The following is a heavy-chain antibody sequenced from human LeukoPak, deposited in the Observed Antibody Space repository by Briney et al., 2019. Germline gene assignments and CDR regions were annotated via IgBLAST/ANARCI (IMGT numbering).Heavy chain of an antibody. CDR3: ARYCGSENYCISY. D-gene: IGHD3-10*01. Sequence: SETLSLTCAVYGASFSVNNWIWISQPPGKGLEWIGEINHSGTITYKPSLKSRLTISADTSKNQFSLKLSSVTAADTAVYYCARYCGSENYCISYWGQGTLVTVSS. J-gene: IGHJ4*01. CDR1: GASFSVNN. CDR2: INHSGTI. V-gene: IGHV4-34*01.